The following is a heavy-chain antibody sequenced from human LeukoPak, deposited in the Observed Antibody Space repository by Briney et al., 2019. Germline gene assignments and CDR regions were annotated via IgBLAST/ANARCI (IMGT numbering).Heavy chain of an antibody. V-gene: IGHV3-74*01. Sequence: PGGSLRLSCAASGFTFSSNWMHWVRQAPGKGLVWVSRINGDGGSTSYADSLKGRFTISRDNAKNSLYLHMNSLRAEDTAVYYCARIGVTPTVLSAYDIWGQGTMVTVSS. D-gene: IGHD2-21*02. CDR1: GFTFSSNW. CDR2: INGDGGST. CDR3: ARIGVTPTVLSAYDI. J-gene: IGHJ3*02.